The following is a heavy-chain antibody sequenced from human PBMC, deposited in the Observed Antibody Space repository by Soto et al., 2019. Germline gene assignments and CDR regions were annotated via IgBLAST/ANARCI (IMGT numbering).Heavy chain of an antibody. D-gene: IGHD3-22*01. V-gene: IGHV1-8*01. CDR1: GYNFTSYD. J-gene: IGHJ3*02. CDR2: MNPNSGNT. CDR3: ARVLEYYYDSSVPYAFDI. Sequence: ASVKVSCKASGYNFTSYDINWVRQATGQGLEWMGWMNPNSGNTGYAQKFQGRVTMTRNTSISTAYMELSSLRSEDTAVYYCARVLEYYYDSSVPYAFDIWGQGTMVTVS.